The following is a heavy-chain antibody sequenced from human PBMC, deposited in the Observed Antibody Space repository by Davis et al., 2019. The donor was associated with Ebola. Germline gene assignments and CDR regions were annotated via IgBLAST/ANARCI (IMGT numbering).Heavy chain of an antibody. V-gene: IGHV3-30*02. Sequence: GESLKISCAASGFTFSSYAMSWVRQAPGKGLEWVASIRLDGSKEHYVDSVKGRFTISRDNSKNTLHLQMNSLRAEDTALYYCTKDKTMATQYWYFDLWGRGTLVSVSS. CDR3: TKDKTMATQYWYFDL. CDR1: GFTFSSYA. J-gene: IGHJ2*01. D-gene: IGHD4/OR15-4a*01. CDR2: IRLDGSKE.